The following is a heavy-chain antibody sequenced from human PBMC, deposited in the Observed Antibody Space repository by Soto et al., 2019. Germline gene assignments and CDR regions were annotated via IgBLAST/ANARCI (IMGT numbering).Heavy chain of an antibody. D-gene: IGHD2-2*01. V-gene: IGHV1-69*02. CDR2: IIPILGIA. CDR3: ARGRHCSSTSCYEYYYYGMDV. Sequence: SVKVSCKASGGTFSSYTISWVRQAPGQGLEWMGRIIPILGIANYAQKFQGRVTITADKSTSTAYMELSSLRSEDTAVYYCARGRHCSSTSCYEYYYYGMDVWGQGTTVTVSS. CDR1: GGTFSSYT. J-gene: IGHJ6*02.